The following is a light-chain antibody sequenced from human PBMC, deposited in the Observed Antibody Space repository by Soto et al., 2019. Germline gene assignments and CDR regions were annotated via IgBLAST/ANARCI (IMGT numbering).Light chain of an antibody. CDR1: SSDVGGYNY. V-gene: IGLV2-14*01. CDR2: DVT. Sequence: QSALTQPASVSGSPGQSITISCTGTSSDVGGYNYVSWYQQHPGKAPKLMIYDVTNRPSGVSNRFSGSKSGNTASLTISGLQAEDEPDYYCSSYTSSSTLGGVVFGGGTKLTVL. J-gene: IGLJ2*01. CDR3: SSYTSSSTLGGVV.